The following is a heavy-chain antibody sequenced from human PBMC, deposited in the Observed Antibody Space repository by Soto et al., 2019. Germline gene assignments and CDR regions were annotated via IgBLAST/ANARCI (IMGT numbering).Heavy chain of an antibody. CDR3: ARDGAPAVGTFDD. D-gene: IGHD6-13*01. CDR1: GFTFSSYG. CDR2: IRNDGSNK. V-gene: IGHV3-30*02. J-gene: IGHJ4*02. Sequence: PGGSLRLSCAASGFTFSSYGMHWVRQAPGKGLEWVGFIRNDGSNKISADSVKGRFTISRDNSKNTVDLQMNSLRGDDTAVYYFARDGAPAVGTFDDWGQGTLVTVSS.